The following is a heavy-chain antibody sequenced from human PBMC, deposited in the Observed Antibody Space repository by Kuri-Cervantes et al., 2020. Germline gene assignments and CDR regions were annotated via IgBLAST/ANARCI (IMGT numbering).Heavy chain of an antibody. CDR2: INHSGST. J-gene: IGHJ5*02. D-gene: IGHD2-2*01. Sequence: ESLKISCAVYGGSFSGYYWSWIRQPPGKGLEWIGEINHSGSTNYNPSLKSRVTISVDTSKNQFSLKLSSVTAADTAVYYCATNRCSSTSCYEYNWFDPWGQGTLVTVSS. CDR3: ATNRCSSTSCYEYNWFDP. CDR1: GGSFSGYY. V-gene: IGHV4-34*01.